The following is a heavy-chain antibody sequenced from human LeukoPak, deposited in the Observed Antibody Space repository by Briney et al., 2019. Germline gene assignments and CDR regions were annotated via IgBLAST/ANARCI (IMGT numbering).Heavy chain of an antibody. CDR1: GFTMRNYW. D-gene: IGHD6-19*01. J-gene: IGHJ1*01. CDR3: AKGISSGWYDPRYFQH. Sequence: PGGSLRLSCAASGFTMRNYWMTWVRQAPGKGLEWVANIRQDGSEKYYVDSVKGRFTISRDNAKNSLYLQMNSLRAEDTAVYYCAKGISSGWYDPRYFQHWGQGTLVTVSS. V-gene: IGHV3-7*03. CDR2: IRQDGSEK.